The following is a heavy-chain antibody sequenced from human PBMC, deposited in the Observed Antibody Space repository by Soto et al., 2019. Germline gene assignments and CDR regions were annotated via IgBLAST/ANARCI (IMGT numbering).Heavy chain of an antibody. Sequence: PLETLSLSCTVSSGSVRSSSYYWGWIRQPPGKGLEWIASIYYSGRTHNNPALKSRVTMSIDTYTNQFSLKMNSVTAADTAVYYCARHGVRTYYDLLTGYAYWGQGTLVPVSS. CDR3: ARHGVRTYYDLLTGYAY. J-gene: IGHJ4*02. V-gene: IGHV4-39*01. CDR2: IYYSGRT. D-gene: IGHD3-9*01. CDR1: SGSVRSSSYY.